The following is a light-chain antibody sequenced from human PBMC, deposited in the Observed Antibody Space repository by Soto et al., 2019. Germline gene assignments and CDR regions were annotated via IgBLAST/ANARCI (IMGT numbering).Light chain of an antibody. CDR3: ATWDDSLNGVV. CDR2: STN. Sequence: QSVLTQPPSASGAPGQRATLSSSGSSPNIGSNTVNWYQQLPGTAPKLLIYSTNQRPSGVPDRFSGSKSGTSASLAISGLQSEDEADYFCATWDDSLNGVVFGGGTKLTVL. CDR1: SPNIGSNT. J-gene: IGLJ2*01. V-gene: IGLV1-44*01.